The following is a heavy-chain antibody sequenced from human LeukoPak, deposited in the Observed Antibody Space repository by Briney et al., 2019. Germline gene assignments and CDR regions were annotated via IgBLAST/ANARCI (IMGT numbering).Heavy chain of an antibody. CDR1: GYTLTELS. J-gene: IGHJ3*02. D-gene: IGHD1-26*01. CDR3: ATTGRGGYAFDI. Sequence: ASMKVSCKVSGYTLTELSMHWVRQAPGKGLEWMGGFDPEDGETIYAQKFQGRVTMTEDTSTDTAYMELSSLRSEDTAVYYCATTGRGGYAFDIWGQGTMVTVSS. CDR2: FDPEDGET. V-gene: IGHV1-24*01.